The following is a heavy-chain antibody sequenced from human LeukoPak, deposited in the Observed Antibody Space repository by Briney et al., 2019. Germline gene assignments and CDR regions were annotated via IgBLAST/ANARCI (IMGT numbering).Heavy chain of an antibody. CDR3: ARDLYSRRVDYYGSGSYFAY. Sequence: GASVKVSCKASGYTFISYDMHWVRQAPGQGLEWVGWISGYNGNTNYAQKLQGRVTMTTDTSTSTAYMELRSLISDDTAVYYCARDLYSRRVDYYGSGSYFAYWGQGTLVTVSS. CDR2: ISGYNGNT. D-gene: IGHD3-10*01. J-gene: IGHJ4*02. CDR1: GYTFISYD. V-gene: IGHV1-18*04.